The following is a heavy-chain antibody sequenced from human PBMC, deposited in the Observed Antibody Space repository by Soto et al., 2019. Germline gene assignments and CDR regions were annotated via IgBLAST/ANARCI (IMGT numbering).Heavy chain of an antibody. CDR1: GFTFSSYA. D-gene: IGHD3-9*01. V-gene: IGHV3-30*18. J-gene: IGHJ4*02. CDR3: AKDADILTGLHYFDY. Sequence: QVQLVESGGGVVQPGRSLRLSCAASGFTFSSYAMHWVRQAPGKGLEWVAVISYDGSNKYYADSVKGRFTISRDNSKNTLYLQMNSLRAEDTAVYYCAKDADILTGLHYFDYWGQGTLVTVSS. CDR2: ISYDGSNK.